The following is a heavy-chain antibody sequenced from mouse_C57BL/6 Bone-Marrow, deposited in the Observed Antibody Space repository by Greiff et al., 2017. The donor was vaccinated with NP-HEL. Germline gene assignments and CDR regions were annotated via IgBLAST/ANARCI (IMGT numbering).Heavy chain of an antibody. Sequence: EVKLVESGGGLVQPKGSLKLSCAASGFSFNTYAMNWVRQAPGKGLEWVARIRSKSNNYATYYADSVKDRFTISRDDSESMLYLQMNNLKTEDTAMYYCVRHGDYAGYSPFDYWGQGTTLTVSS. CDR1: GFSFNTYA. D-gene: IGHD2-3*01. V-gene: IGHV10-1*01. CDR2: IRSKSNNYAT. CDR3: VRHGDYAGYSPFDY. J-gene: IGHJ2*01.